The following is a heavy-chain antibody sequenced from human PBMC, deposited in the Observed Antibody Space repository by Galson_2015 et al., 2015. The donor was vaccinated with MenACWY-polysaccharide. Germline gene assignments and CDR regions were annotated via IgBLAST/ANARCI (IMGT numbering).Heavy chain of an antibody. V-gene: IGHV3-13*01. CDR1: GFTFSDYD. Sequence: SLRLSCAASGFTFSDYDMHWVRQPTGKGLEWVSAIDTVGATYYPGSVKDRFTISRENAKNSLYLEIDSLRAGDTAVYYCAREERGCPCGDCYLELDHWRQGVLVAVAS. CDR2: IDTVGAT. CDR3: AREERGCPCGDCYLELDH. D-gene: IGHD2-21*02. J-gene: IGHJ4*02.